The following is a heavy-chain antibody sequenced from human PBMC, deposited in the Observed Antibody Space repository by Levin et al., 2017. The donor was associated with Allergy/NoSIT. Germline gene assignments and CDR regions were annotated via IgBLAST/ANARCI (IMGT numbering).Heavy chain of an antibody. D-gene: IGHD3-3*01. CDR3: ARRGRMLFGVVNAFDY. Sequence: SETLSLTCAVYGGSFSGYYWSWIRQPPGKGLEWIGEINHSGSTNYNPSLKSRVTISVDTSKNQFSLKLSSVTAADTAVYYCARRGRMLFGVVNAFDYWGQGTLVTVSS. CDR1: GGSFSGYY. CDR2: INHSGST. V-gene: IGHV4-34*01. J-gene: IGHJ4*02.